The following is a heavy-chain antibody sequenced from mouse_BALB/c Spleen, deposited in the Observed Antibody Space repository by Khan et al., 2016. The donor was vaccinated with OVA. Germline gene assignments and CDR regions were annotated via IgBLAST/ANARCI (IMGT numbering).Heavy chain of an antibody. D-gene: IGHD1-1*01. CDR1: GYTFTSYD. CDR2: MFPGDGST. V-gene: IGHV1-85*01. CDR3: ARGEYGGFAY. Sequence: QVQLKQSGAELVKPGASVKLSCKASGYTFTSYDINWVRQRPEQGLEWIGWMFPGDGSTKYTETFKGKATLTTDKSSSTAYMQLRRLTSEDSGAYYGARGEYGGFAYWGQGTLVTVSA. J-gene: IGHJ3*01.